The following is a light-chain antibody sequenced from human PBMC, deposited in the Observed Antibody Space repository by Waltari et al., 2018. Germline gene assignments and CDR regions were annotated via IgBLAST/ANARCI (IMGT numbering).Light chain of an antibody. Sequence: DIQMTQSPSSLSASVGARVTITGRASRRVSTNLNWYQQKPGKGPRLLIYAASSLQGGVPARFSGSGSGTDFTLTISSLQPEDFATYSCQQSFNVPYTFGQGTKLEL. CDR3: QQSFNVPYT. CDR1: RRVSTN. J-gene: IGKJ2*01. V-gene: IGKV1-39*01. CDR2: AAS.